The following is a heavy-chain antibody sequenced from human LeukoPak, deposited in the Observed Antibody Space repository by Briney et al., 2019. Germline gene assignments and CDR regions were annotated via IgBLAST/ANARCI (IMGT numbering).Heavy chain of an antibody. J-gene: IGHJ4*02. CDR2: ITITGSSP. V-gene: IGHV3-74*03. CDR1: GFTFSNHW. Sequence: GGSLRLSCAAPGFTFSNHWMHWVRQAPGKGLVWVSSITITGSSPSYADSVKGRFTVSRDNSKNTLYLQMNSLRAEDTAVYFCAKSSSSWSYYFNYWGQGTLVTVSS. D-gene: IGHD6-13*01. CDR3: AKSSSSWSYYFNY.